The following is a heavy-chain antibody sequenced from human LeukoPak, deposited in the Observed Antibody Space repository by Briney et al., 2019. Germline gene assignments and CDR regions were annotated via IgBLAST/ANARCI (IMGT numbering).Heavy chain of an antibody. CDR1: GFTFSSYG. V-gene: IGHV3-30*18. Sequence: GGSLRLSCAASGFTFSSYGMHWVRQAPGKGLEWVAVISYDGSNKYYADSVKGRFTISRDNSKNTLYLQMNSLRAEDTAVCYCAKNYRSSWFDPWGQGTLVTVSS. J-gene: IGHJ5*02. CDR3: AKNYRSSWFDP. CDR2: ISYDGSNK. D-gene: IGHD1-7*01.